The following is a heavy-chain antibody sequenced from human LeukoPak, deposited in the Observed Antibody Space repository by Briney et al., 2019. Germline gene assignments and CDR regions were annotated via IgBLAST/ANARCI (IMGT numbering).Heavy chain of an antibody. D-gene: IGHD3-10*01. CDR1: GGSISSSNW. Sequence: SGTLSLTCAVSGGSISSSNWWSWVRQPPGKGLEWIGEIYHRGSTNYNPSLKSRVTMSVDTSKNQFSLKLSSVTAADTAVYYCRLTYYYGSGSEVDYWGQGTLVTVSS. J-gene: IGHJ4*02. CDR3: RLTYYYGSGSEVDY. V-gene: IGHV4-4*02. CDR2: IYHRGST.